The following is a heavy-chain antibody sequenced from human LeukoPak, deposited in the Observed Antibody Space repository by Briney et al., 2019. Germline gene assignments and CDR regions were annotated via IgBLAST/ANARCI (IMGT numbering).Heavy chain of an antibody. J-gene: IGHJ4*02. D-gene: IGHD1-1*01. CDR3: AKETTYSFVDY. CDR2: FSGSCYST. V-gene: IGHV3-23*01. Sequence: VWVSFFSGSCYSTYYSASVEGRFTISRDNSKNTLYLQMNSLRAEDTAVYYCAKETTYSFVDYWGQGTLVTVSS.